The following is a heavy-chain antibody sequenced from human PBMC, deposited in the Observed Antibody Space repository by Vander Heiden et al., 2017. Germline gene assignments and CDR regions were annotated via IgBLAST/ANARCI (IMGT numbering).Heavy chain of an antibody. CDR1: GFRVIQKR. D-gene: IGHD2-15*01. CDR3: AISVGED. V-gene: IGHV3-7*03. Sequence: EVQLVESGGGLGQPGGSRRLSCAASGFRVIQKRMTWVRQAPGKGLEWVANINADGSQKYYVDSVKGRFTISKDDAKNSLYLQMNSVRAEDTAIYYCAISVGEDWGQGSLVTVSS. J-gene: IGHJ4*02. CDR2: INADGSQK.